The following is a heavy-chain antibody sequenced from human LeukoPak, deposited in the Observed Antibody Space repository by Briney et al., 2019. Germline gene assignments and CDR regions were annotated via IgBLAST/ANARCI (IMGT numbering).Heavy chain of an antibody. CDR1: GFIFRSNG. D-gene: IGHD4-17*01. V-gene: IGHV3-33*01. J-gene: IGHJ4*02. CDR2: IWHDGSNQ. CDR3: ARDGSDYDLDY. Sequence: GRSLRLSCAASGFIFRSNGMHWVRQAPGKGLEWLAVIWHDGSNQYYADSVKGRFTTSRDNSKNSLYLQMNSLRAEDTAVYYCARDGSDYDLDYWGQGTLVTVSS.